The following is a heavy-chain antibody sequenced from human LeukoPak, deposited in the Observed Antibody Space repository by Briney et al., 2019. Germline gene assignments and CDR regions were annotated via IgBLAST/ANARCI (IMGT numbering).Heavy chain of an antibody. D-gene: IGHD3-9*01. CDR3: AGNIRYQSYGMDV. Sequence: GGSLRLSCAASGFTVSSNYMSWVRQAPGKGLEWVSVIYSGGSTYYADSVKGRFTISRDNSKNTLYLQMNSLRAEDTAVYYCAGNIRYQSYGMDVWGQGTTVTVSS. CDR2: IYSGGST. CDR1: GFTVSSNY. V-gene: IGHV3-53*01. J-gene: IGHJ6*02.